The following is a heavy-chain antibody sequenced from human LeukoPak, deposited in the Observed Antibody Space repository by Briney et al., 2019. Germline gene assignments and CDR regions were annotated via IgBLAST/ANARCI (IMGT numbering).Heavy chain of an antibody. CDR1: GFTFSSYW. V-gene: IGHV3-7*01. CDR3: AREGSGSYPAFDC. D-gene: IGHD1-26*01. J-gene: IGHJ4*02. CDR2: IKQDGSEK. Sequence: GGSLRLSCAASGFTFSSYWMSWVRQAPGKGLEWVANIKQDGSEKYYVDSVKGRFTISRDNAKNSLYLQMNSLRAEDTAVYYCAREGSGSYPAFDCWGQGTLVTVSS.